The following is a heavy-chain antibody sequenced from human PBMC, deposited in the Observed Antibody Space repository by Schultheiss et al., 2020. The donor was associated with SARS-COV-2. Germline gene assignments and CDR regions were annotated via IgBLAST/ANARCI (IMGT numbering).Heavy chain of an antibody. CDR3: ARPTTKLGVDY. D-gene: IGHD6-13*01. V-gene: IGHV4-59*08. J-gene: IGHJ4*02. CDR2: IYYSGST. Sequence: SETLSLTCAVYGGSFSGYYWSWIRQPPGKGLEWIGYIYYSGSTYYNPSLKSRVTISVDTSKNQFSLKLSSVTAADTAVYYCARPTTKLGVDYWGQGTLVTVSS. CDR1: GGSFSGYY.